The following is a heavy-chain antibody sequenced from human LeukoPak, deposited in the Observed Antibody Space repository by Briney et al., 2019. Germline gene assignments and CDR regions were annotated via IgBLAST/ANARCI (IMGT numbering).Heavy chain of an antibody. J-gene: IGHJ2*01. CDR2: INGDGSST. D-gene: IGHD6-25*01. V-gene: IGHV3-74*01. CDR1: GFTFSSYW. Sequence: PGGSLRLSCAASGFTFSSYWMHWVRQTPGKGLVWVSRINGDGSSTAYADSVKGRFTISRDNAKNTLFLQMYSLRAEDTAVYYCAREDSSGSGVWYHDLWGRGSLLTVSS. CDR3: AREDSSGSGVWYHDL.